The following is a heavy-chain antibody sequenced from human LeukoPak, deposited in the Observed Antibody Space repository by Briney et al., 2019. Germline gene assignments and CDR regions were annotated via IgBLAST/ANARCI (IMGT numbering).Heavy chain of an antibody. CDR3: ARDRYSGYDWDFYYYGTDV. CDR2: IHYSGRT. CDR1: DGSVSSADFY. V-gene: IGHV4-31*03. D-gene: IGHD5-12*01. J-gene: IGHJ6*04. Sequence: SETLSLTCSVSDGSVSSADFYWSWIRQHPGKGLEWIGHIHYSGRTYYNPSLKSRVAISLDTSKNQFSLKLGSVTAADTAVYYCARDRYSGYDWDFYYYGTDVWGKGTTVTVSS.